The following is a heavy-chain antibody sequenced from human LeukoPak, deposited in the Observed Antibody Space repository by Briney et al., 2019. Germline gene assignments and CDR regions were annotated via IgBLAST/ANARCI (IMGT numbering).Heavy chain of an antibody. CDR1: GGSISSYY. J-gene: IGHJ2*01. V-gene: IGHV4-4*07. Sequence: SETLSLTCTVPGGSISSYYWSWIRQPAGKGLEWIGRIYTSGSTNYNPSLKSRVTMSVDTSKNQFSLKLSSVTAADTAVYYCARDAGKRVAVAVRGYFDLWGRGTLVTVSS. D-gene: IGHD6-19*01. CDR2: IYTSGST. CDR3: ARDAGKRVAVAVRGYFDL.